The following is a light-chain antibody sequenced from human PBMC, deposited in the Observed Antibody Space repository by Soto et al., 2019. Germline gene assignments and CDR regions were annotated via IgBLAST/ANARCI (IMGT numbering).Light chain of an antibody. CDR3: SSDTGSSTLVV. CDR2: DVT. J-gene: IGLJ2*01. Sequence: QSVLTQPASVSESPGQSITIPCTGTSSDVGGYNYVSWYQQYPGKAPKLMIYDVTNRPSGVSNRFSGSKSVNTASLSISGLQAEDVAIYYYSSDTGSSTLVVFGGGTKQTVL. CDR1: SSDVGGYNY. V-gene: IGLV2-14*01.